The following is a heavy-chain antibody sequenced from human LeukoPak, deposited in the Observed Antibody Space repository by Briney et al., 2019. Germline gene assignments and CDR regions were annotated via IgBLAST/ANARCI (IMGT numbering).Heavy chain of an antibody. V-gene: IGHV1-69*13. CDR1: GGTFSSYA. D-gene: IGHD6-6*01. CDR3: ARVGRSSLYYFDY. Sequence: ASVKVSCKASGGTFSSYAISWVRQAPGQGLEWMGGIIPIFGTANYAQKFQGRVTITADESTSTAYMELSGLRSEDTAVYYCARVGRSSLYYFDYWGQGTLVTVSS. J-gene: IGHJ4*02. CDR2: IIPIFGTA.